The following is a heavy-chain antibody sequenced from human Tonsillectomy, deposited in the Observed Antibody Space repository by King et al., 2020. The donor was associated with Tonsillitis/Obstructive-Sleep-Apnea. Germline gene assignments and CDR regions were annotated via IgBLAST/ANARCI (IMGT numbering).Heavy chain of an antibody. CDR2: IDWDDDK. CDR3: ARIRGVESWFDP. D-gene: IGHD2-2*01. J-gene: IGHJ5*02. V-gene: IGHV2-70*11. Sequence: TLQESGPALVKPTQTLTLTCTFSGFSLSTSGMCVSWIRQPPGQALEWLARIDWDDDKYYSTSLKTRLTISKDTSKNQVVLTMTNMDPVDTATYYCARIRGVESWFDPWGQGTLVTVSS. CDR1: GFSLSTSGMC.